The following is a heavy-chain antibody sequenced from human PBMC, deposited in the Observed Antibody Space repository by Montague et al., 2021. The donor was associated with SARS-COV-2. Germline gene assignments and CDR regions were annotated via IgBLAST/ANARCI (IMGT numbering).Heavy chain of an antibody. CDR1: GFSVNNNY. CDR2: IYSGGRK. V-gene: IGHV3-53*01. CDR3: ARDLGESRDY. J-gene: IGHJ4*02. D-gene: IGHD3-16*01. Sequence: SLRLSCAASGFSVNNNYMSWVRQPPGKGLEWVSLIYSGGRKYYADSVTGRFAISRDSSNNTLYLHMNYLRAEDTAVYYCARDLGESRDYWGQGTLVTVSS.